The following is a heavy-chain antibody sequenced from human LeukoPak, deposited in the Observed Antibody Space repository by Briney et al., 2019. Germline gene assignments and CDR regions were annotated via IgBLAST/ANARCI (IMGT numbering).Heavy chain of an antibody. Sequence: SETLSLTCTVSGASINSYYWSWIRLPPGKGLEWIGFGHYTGRSNYNPSLKSRVTISVDTSKNQSSLKLSSVTAADTAVYYCARHDNRGYYSLQYWGQGALVTVSS. J-gene: IGHJ4*02. V-gene: IGHV4-59*08. CDR2: GHYTGRS. CDR1: GASINSYY. D-gene: IGHD3-22*01. CDR3: ARHDNRGYYSLQY.